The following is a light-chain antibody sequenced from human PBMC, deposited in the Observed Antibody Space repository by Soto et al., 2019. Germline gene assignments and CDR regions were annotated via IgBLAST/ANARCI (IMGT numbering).Light chain of an antibody. CDR3: QQYNSYPWT. V-gene: IGKV1-5*03. CDR2: KAS. CDR1: QSISTW. Sequence: DIQITQSLSTLSASVGDRVTITCRASQSISTWLAWYQQEPGKAPKLLIYKASSLEGGVPSRFSGSGSGTEFTLSISSLQTDDFATYDCQQYNSYPWTVGQGTKGDIK. J-gene: IGKJ1*01.